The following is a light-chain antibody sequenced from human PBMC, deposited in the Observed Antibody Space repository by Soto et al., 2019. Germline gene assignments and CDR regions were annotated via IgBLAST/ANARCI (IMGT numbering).Light chain of an antibody. CDR2: GGS. V-gene: IGKV3-20*01. CDR1: HIISSNF. CDR3: QQYGRSPPFI. J-gene: IGKJ3*01. Sequence: EIVLTQSPGTLSLSPGDRATLSCSASHIISSNFLAWYQHKPGQSPRLLIYGGSTRVTGIPDRFSGSGSGTDFTLTISRLEPEDFAVYYCQQYGRSPPFIFGPGTKVDIK.